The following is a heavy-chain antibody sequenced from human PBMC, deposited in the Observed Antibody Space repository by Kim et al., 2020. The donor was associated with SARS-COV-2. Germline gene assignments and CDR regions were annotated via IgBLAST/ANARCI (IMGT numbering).Heavy chain of an antibody. Sequence: SETLSLTCTVSGGSVSSGSYYWSWIRQPPGKGLEWIGYIYYSGSTNYNPSLKSRVTISVDTSKNQFSLKLSSVTAADTAVYYCAGTATADYWGQGTLVTVSS. D-gene: IGHD2-21*02. J-gene: IGHJ4*02. CDR2: IYYSGST. V-gene: IGHV4-61*01. CDR1: GGSVSSGSYY. CDR3: AGTATADY.